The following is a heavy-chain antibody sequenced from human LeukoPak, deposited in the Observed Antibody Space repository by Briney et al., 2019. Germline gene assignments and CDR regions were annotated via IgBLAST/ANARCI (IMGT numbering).Heavy chain of an antibody. CDR3: ARDGYCSSTSCYRVGLYYYGMDV. J-gene: IGHJ6*02. D-gene: IGHD2-2*01. Sequence: ASVKVSCRASGYTFTSYAMHWVRQAPGQRLEWMGWINAGNGNTKYSQKFQGRVTITRDTSASTAYMELSSLRSEDTAVYYCARDGYCSSTSCYRVGLYYYGMDVWGQGTTVTVSS. V-gene: IGHV1-3*01. CDR2: INAGNGNT. CDR1: GYTFTSYA.